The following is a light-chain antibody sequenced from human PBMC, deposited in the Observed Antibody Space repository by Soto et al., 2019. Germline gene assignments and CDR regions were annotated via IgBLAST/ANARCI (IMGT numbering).Light chain of an antibody. Sequence: QSVLTQPASVSGSPGQSITISCTGTSSDVGGYNYVSRYQQHPGKAPKLMIYEVSNRPSGVSNRFSGSKSGNTASLTISGLQAEDEADYYCSSYTSSNTLVVFGTGTKVTVL. J-gene: IGLJ1*01. CDR3: SSYTSSNTLVV. CDR2: EVS. CDR1: SSDVGGYNY. V-gene: IGLV2-14*01.